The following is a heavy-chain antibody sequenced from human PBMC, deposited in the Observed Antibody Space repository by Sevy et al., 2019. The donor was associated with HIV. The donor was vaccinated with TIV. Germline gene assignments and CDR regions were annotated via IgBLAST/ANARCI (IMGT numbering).Heavy chain of an antibody. CDR1: GGSISTFY. D-gene: IGHD6-19*01. Sequence: SETLSLTCTVSGGSISTFYWSWIRQPPGKGLELIGYIYYSGSTNYNPSLKSRVTISVDTSKNQFSLKLGSVTAADTAVYYCARHWGESSGHPRPPDYWGQGTLVTVSS. J-gene: IGHJ4*02. V-gene: IGHV4-59*08. CDR2: IYYSGST. CDR3: ARHWGESSGHPRPPDY.